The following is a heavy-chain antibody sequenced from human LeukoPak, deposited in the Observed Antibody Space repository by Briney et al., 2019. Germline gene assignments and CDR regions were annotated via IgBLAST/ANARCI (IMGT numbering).Heavy chain of an antibody. J-gene: IGHJ4*02. Sequence: GGALRLSCAASGFTFGIYSVNWVRQAPGRGLEWLSYISTTSNTIYYADSVKGRFTISRDNAKSSLYLQMNSLRVEDTAVYYCARDLYGDPYYFDYWGQGTLVTVSS. CDR3: ARDLYGDPYYFDY. D-gene: IGHD4-17*01. V-gene: IGHV3-48*04. CDR2: ISTTSNTI. CDR1: GFTFGIYS.